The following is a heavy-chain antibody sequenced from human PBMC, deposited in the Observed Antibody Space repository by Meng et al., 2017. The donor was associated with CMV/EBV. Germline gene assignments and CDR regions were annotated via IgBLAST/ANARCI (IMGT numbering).Heavy chain of an antibody. Sequence: SVARGEEAAPSVSVTCRASRGTVSKLVIRWGRRAPGTRLGWRGGFVVIIGTEKHAQTFQGRVTFPGDESPTTACMARSSVRSADRAVYYCARDYSGIAARPGFDSWGQGTLVTVSS. J-gene: IGHJ5*01. CDR1: RGTVSKLV. V-gene: IGHV1-69*01. D-gene: IGHD6-6*01. CDR2: FVVIIGTE. CDR3: ARDYSGIAARPGFDS.